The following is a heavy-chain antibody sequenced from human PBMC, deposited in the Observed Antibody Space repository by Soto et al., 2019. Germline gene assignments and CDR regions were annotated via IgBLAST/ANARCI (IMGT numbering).Heavy chain of an antibody. D-gene: IGHD2-21*02. CDR3: AKDPFPLPAYCGGDCSSYYYGMDV. V-gene: IGHV3-43*01. CDR1: GFTFDDYT. J-gene: IGHJ6*02. CDR2: ISWDGGST. Sequence: GGSLRLSCAASGFTFDDYTMHWVRQAPGKGLEWVSLISWDGGSTYYADSVKGRFTISRDNSKNSLYLQMNSLRTEDTALYYCAKDPFPLPAYCGGDCSSYYYGMDVWGQGTTVTVSS.